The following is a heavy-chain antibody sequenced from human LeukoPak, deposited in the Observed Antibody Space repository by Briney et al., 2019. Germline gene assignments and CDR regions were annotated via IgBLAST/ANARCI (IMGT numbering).Heavy chain of an antibody. CDR3: ARGLRRYYYMDV. J-gene: IGHJ6*03. V-gene: IGHV4-59*01. Sequence: SETLSLTCTVSGGSISSYYWSWIRQPPGKGLEWIGYIYYSGSTNYNPYLQSRVTISVDTSKNQFSLKLSSVTAADTAVYYCARGLRRYYYMDVWGKGTTVTVSS. CDR2: IYYSGST. CDR1: GGSISSYY. D-gene: IGHD3-22*01.